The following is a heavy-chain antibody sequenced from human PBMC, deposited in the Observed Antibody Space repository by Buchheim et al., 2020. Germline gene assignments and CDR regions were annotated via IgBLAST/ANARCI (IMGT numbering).Heavy chain of an antibody. Sequence: EVQLVDSGGGLVQPGGSLRLSCAASGFTFSSYWMRWVRQAPGKGPVWVSRINTDGTDTSYADSVKGRFTISRDNARNTLYRQMNSLEAEDTAVYFCARGGTSGSLDYWGQGTL. J-gene: IGHJ4*02. D-gene: IGHD3-10*01. V-gene: IGHV3-74*01. CDR2: INTDGTDT. CDR1: GFTFSSYW. CDR3: ARGGTSGSLDY.